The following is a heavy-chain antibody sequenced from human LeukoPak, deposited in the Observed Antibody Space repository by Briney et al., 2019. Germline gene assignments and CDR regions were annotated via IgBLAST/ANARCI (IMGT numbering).Heavy chain of an antibody. D-gene: IGHD5-12*01. J-gene: IGHJ4*02. CDR1: GGSISSGGYS. Sequence: SQTLSLTCAVSGGSISSGGYSWSWLRQPPGKGLEWIGYIYHSGSTYYNPSLKSRVTISVDRSKNQFSLKLSSVTAADTAVYYCARGPKKMATNPYYFDYWGQGTLVTVSS. CDR2: IYHSGST. V-gene: IGHV4-30-2*01. CDR3: ARGPKKMATNPYYFDY.